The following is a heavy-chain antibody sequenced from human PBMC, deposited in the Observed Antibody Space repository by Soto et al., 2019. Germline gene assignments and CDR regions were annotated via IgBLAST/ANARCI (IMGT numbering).Heavy chain of an antibody. CDR1: GIDFSNYA. Sequence: GGSLRLSCVASGIDFSNYAMSWVRQAPGKGLEWVSISSASGRSRYHADSVKGRFTISRDNAKNSLHLQMNSLRAEDTAVYYCTRDPSRDSIARGCFDPWGPGTLVTVSS. J-gene: IGHJ5*02. D-gene: IGHD2-21*01. CDR3: TRDPSRDSIARGCFDP. CDR2: SSASGRSR. V-gene: IGHV3-23*01.